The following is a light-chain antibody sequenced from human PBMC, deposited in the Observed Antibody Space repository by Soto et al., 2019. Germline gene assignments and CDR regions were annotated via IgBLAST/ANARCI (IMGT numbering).Light chain of an antibody. Sequence: DIQMTQSPSTLSASVGDRVTITCRASQSISNWLAWYQQKSGKAPKLLIYMASNLESGVPSRFSGSGSGTEFTLTISSLQPDDFATYYCQQYNSYSRTFGQGTKVEIK. CDR2: MAS. CDR1: QSISNW. J-gene: IGKJ1*01. CDR3: QQYNSYSRT. V-gene: IGKV1-5*03.